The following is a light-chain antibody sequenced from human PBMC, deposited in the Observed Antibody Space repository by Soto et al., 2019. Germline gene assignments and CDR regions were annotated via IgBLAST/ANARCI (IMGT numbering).Light chain of an antibody. CDR1: QSISTY. CDR3: QQSYSTAWT. Sequence: DIQMTQSPSSLSASVGDRVTITCRASQSISTYLSRYQQRPGKAPHLLIFAASSLQSGVPSRFSGRRSGTEFTLNISSLQPADVGTYYCQQSYSTAWTFGQGTRLEIK. V-gene: IGKV1-39*01. CDR2: AAS. J-gene: IGKJ5*01.